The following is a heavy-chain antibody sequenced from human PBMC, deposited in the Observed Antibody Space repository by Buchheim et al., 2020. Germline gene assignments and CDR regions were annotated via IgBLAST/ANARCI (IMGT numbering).Heavy chain of an antibody. D-gene: IGHD5-24*01. CDR3: ARTRRDAYNL. J-gene: IGHJ4*02. V-gene: IGHV4-61*02. Sequence: QVQLQESGPGLVKPSQTLSLTCTVSGGSISSGSYYWSWIRQPAGKGLEWIGRIYTSGSTNYNPSLQSRVAISVDTSKNQVSLKLTSVTAADTAVYYCARTRRDAYNLWGQGTL. CDR1: GGSISSGSYY. CDR2: IYTSGST.